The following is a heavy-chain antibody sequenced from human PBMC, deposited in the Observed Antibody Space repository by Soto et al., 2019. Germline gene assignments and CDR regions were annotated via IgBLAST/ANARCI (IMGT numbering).Heavy chain of an antibody. Sequence: ASVKVSCKASGYTFASCGSRWVRQAPGQGLEWMGIINPSGGSTSYAQKFQGRVTMTRDTSTSTVYMELSSLRSEDTAVYYCAREPMTPNAFDIWGQGTMVTVSS. J-gene: IGHJ3*02. V-gene: IGHV1-46*01. CDR3: AREPMTPNAFDI. CDR2: INPSGGST. CDR1: GYTFASCG.